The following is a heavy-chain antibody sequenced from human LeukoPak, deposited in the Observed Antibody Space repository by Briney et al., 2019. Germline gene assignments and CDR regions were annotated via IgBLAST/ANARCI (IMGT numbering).Heavy chain of an antibody. CDR3: AKDFLLTDGWFDP. CDR2: INTDGSTI. J-gene: IGHJ5*02. D-gene: IGHD3-9*01. Sequence: GGPLRLSCAPSGFTFSSYWMHWVRQAPGKGLVWVSRINTDGSTITYADSVKGRFTISRDNAKNTLYLQMNSLRAEDTAVYYCAKDFLLTDGWFDPWGQGTLVTVSS. V-gene: IGHV3-74*01. CDR1: GFTFSSYW.